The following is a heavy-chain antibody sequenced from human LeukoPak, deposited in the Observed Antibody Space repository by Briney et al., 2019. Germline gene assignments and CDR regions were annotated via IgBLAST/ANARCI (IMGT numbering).Heavy chain of an antibody. Sequence: PSETLSLTCRVSGGFISSYIWTWIRQSPGKGLEWIGYIYYSGSTNYNPSLKSRVTISVDTSKNQFSLKLSSVTAADTAVYYCAGGVYDYVWGSYRPTPIDYWGQGTLVTVSS. J-gene: IGHJ4*02. CDR3: AGGVYDYVWGSYRPTPIDY. CDR2: IYYSGST. CDR1: GGFISSYI. D-gene: IGHD3-16*02. V-gene: IGHV4-59*08.